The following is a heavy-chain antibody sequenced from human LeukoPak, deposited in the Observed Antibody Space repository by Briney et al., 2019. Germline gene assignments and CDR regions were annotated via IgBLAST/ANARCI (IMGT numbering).Heavy chain of an antibody. V-gene: IGHV3-23*01. Sequence: GGSLRLSCAAAGFTFSSYAMSWVRQAPGKGLEWVSAISGSGGSTYYADSVKGRFTISRDNSKNTLYLQMNSLRAEDTAVYYCAKDIPEYYYDSSGYSKDAFDIWGQGTMVTVSS. J-gene: IGHJ3*02. CDR1: GFTFSSYA. CDR2: ISGSGGST. D-gene: IGHD3-22*01. CDR3: AKDIPEYYYDSSGYSKDAFDI.